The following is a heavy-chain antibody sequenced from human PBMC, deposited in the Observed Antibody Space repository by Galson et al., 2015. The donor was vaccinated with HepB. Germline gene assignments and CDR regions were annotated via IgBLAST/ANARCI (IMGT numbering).Heavy chain of an antibody. CDR2: IIPIFGTA. Sequence: SVKVSCKASGVTFSSYAISWVRQAPGQGLEWMGGIIPIFGTANYAQKFQGRVTITADESTSTAYMELSSLRSEDTAVYYCARVTTVVTPGDYWGQGTLVTVSS. CDR1: GVTFSSYA. J-gene: IGHJ4*02. D-gene: IGHD4-23*01. V-gene: IGHV1-69*13. CDR3: ARVTTVVTPGDY.